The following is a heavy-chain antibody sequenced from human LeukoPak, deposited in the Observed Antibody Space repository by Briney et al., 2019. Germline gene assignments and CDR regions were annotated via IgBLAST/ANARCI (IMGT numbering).Heavy chain of an antibody. Sequence: GGSLRLSCAASGFTFSSYAMSLVRQAPGKGLEWVSALSASGGSTYYGDSVKGRFTISRDNSKSTLYLQMNSLRAEDTAVYYCAKKAEAFGDSVTQHWGQGTLVTVSS. D-gene: IGHD4-17*01. J-gene: IGHJ1*01. CDR1: GFTFSSYA. V-gene: IGHV3-23*01. CDR3: AKKAEAFGDSVTQH. CDR2: LSASGGST.